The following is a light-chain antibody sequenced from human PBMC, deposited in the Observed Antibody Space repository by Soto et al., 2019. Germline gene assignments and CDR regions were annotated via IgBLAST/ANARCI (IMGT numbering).Light chain of an antibody. CDR3: QKYDSDPRT. CDR2: KAS. Sequence: QLTQSPSSLSASVGDRVTITCVASQDIAIYLAWYQQKPGEAPKLLIYKASTLKSGVPSRFSGSGSGTEFTLTISSLQPDDFATYYCQKYDSDPRTFGQGTKVDIK. CDR1: QDIAIY. V-gene: IGKV1-9*01. J-gene: IGKJ1*01.